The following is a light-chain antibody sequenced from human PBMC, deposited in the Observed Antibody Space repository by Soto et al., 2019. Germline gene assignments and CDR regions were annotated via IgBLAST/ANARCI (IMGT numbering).Light chain of an antibody. Sequence: EIVLTQSPGTLSLSTGERATLSCRASQSVSSSYLAWYQQKPGQALRLLIYGASSRATGIPDRFSGSGSGTDFTLTISRLEPEDFAVCYCQQYGSSAFTFGPGTKVDIK. CDR3: QQYGSSAFT. J-gene: IGKJ3*01. CDR1: QSVSSSY. V-gene: IGKV3-20*01. CDR2: GAS.